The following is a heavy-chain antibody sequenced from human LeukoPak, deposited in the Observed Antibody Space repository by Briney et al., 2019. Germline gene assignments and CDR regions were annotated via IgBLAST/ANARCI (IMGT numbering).Heavy chain of an antibody. CDR1: GFTFSSYA. CDR3: AKTPMHRYYFDY. J-gene: IGHJ4*02. V-gene: IGHV3-23*01. Sequence: GGSLRLSCAASGFTFSSYAMSWVRQAPGKGLEWVSAISGSGGSTYYADSVKGRFTISRDSSKNTLYLQMNSLRAEDTAVYYCAKTPMHRYYFDYWGQGTLVTVSS. CDR2: ISGSGGST.